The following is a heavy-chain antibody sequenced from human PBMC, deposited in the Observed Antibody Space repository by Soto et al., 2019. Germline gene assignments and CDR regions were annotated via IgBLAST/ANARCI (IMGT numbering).Heavy chain of an antibody. CDR1: RGSISSGTNY. Sequence: SETLSLTCTVSRGSISSGTNYWAWIRQPPGKGLEWIANIYYSGSTFYNPSLKSRVTISLDTSKNQFSLKLRSVTAADTAVYYCASYKEDAFDIWGQGTLVTVSS. CDR2: IYYSGST. J-gene: IGHJ3*02. V-gene: IGHV4-39*01. CDR3: ASYKEDAFDI. D-gene: IGHD1-1*01.